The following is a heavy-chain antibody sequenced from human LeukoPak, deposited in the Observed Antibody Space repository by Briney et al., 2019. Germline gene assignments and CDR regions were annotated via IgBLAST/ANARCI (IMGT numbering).Heavy chain of an antibody. Sequence: GGSLSLSCAASGFPVSINYMRWVRQSPGEGLEWVSFIYSGGSTYYADSVKGRFTISRDNSKNTQYLEMDRLRREGTAVYYRAGGYGGLFDYWGQGTLVPVS. V-gene: IGHV3-66*02. CDR2: IYSGGST. CDR3: AGGYGGLFDY. D-gene: IGHD4-23*01. J-gene: IGHJ4*02. CDR1: GFPVSINY.